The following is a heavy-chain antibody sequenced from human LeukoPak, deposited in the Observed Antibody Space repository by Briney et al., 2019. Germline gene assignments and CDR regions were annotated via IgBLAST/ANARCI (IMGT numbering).Heavy chain of an antibody. J-gene: IGHJ4*02. CDR1: GFTFSSVA. CDR2: ISYDGSKK. CDR3: AREDYTTAWYYFDY. Sequence: GGSLRLSCAASGFTFSSVAMHWVRQAPGEGLEWVAAISYDGSKKYYANSVKGRFTISRDNSKNTLYLQVNSLRAEDTAVYYCAREDYTTAWYYFDYWGQGTLVTVSS. V-gene: IGHV3-30*04. D-gene: IGHD3-3*01.